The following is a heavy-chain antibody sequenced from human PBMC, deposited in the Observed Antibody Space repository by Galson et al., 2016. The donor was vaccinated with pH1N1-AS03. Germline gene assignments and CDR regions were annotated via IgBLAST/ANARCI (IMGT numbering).Heavy chain of an antibody. CDR2: MYYSGST. Sequence: SETLSLTCAVSGYSISSGYYWGWIRQHPGKGLEWIESMYYSGSTYYNPSLKSRVTISVDTSKNQFSLKLSPVTAADTAVYYCARLWIQPSQRGAFDIWGQGTMVTVSS. V-gene: IGHV4-38-2*01. CDR3: ARLWIQPSQRGAFDI. CDR1: GYSISSGYY. D-gene: IGHD5-18*01. J-gene: IGHJ3*02.